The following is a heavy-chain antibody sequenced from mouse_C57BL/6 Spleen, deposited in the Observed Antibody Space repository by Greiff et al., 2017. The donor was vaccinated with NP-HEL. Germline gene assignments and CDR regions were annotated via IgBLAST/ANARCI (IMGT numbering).Heavy chain of an antibody. CDR3: ARRDYGSSPLYAMDY. Sequence: VQLQQPGAELVKPGASVKMSCKASGYTFTSYWITWVKQRPGQGLEWIGDIYPGSGSTNYNEQFKSKATLTVDTSSSTAYMHLSSLTSEDSAVYYCARRDYGSSPLYAMDYWGQGTSVTVSS. J-gene: IGHJ4*01. CDR1: GYTFTSYW. V-gene: IGHV1-55*01. D-gene: IGHD1-1*01. CDR2: IYPGSGST.